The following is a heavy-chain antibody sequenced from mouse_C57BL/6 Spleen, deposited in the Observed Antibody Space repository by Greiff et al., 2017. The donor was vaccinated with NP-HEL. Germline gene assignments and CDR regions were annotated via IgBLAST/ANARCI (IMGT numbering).Heavy chain of an antibody. CDR2: IDPENGDT. Sequence: AQLKQSGAELVRPGASVKLSCTASGFNIKDDYMHWVKQRPEQGLEWIGWIDPENGDTEYASKFQGKATITADTSSNTAYLQLSSLTSEDTAVYYCSYYDYTWFAYWGQGTLVTVSA. CDR1: GFNIKDDY. CDR3: SYYDYTWFAY. V-gene: IGHV14-4*01. J-gene: IGHJ3*01. D-gene: IGHD2-4*01.